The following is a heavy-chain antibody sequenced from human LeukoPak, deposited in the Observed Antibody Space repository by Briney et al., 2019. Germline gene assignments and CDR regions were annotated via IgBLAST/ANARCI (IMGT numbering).Heavy chain of an antibody. J-gene: IGHJ3*02. D-gene: IGHD7-27*01. CDR2: INPNSGGT. Sequence: GASVKVSCKASGYTFTGYYMHWVRQAPGQGLEWMGWINPNSGGTKYVQKFQDCVTMTRDTSISTAYMELSRLRSDDTAVYYRARGSELTGDPQAFDIWGQGTMVTVSS. V-gene: IGHV1-2*04. CDR3: ARGSELTGDPQAFDI. CDR1: GYTFTGYY.